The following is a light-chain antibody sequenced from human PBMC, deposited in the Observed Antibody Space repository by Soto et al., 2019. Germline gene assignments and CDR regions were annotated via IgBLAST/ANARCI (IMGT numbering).Light chain of an antibody. CDR1: QSVSSSY. Sequence: EIEFTQSPGTQSLSPGERATLSCRAIQSVSSSYLAWYQQKLGQAPRLLIYGASSRATGIPDRFSGSGSGTDFTLTISRLEPEDFAVYYCQQYGSPPPWTSGQGTKVAIK. J-gene: IGKJ1*01. V-gene: IGKV3-20*01. CDR2: GAS. CDR3: QQYGSPPPWT.